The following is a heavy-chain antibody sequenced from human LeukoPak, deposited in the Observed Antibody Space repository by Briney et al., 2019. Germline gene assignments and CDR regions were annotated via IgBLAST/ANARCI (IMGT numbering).Heavy chain of an antibody. CDR1: GGTFSSYA. V-gene: IGHV1-69*04. D-gene: IGHD5-12*01. Sequence: SVKVSCKASGGTFSSYAISWVRQAPGQGLEWMGRIIPILGIANYAQKFQGRVTMTTDTSTSTAYMELRSLRSDDTAVYYCARGGIVATIPFFDYWGQGTLVTVSS. J-gene: IGHJ4*02. CDR3: ARGGIVATIPFFDY. CDR2: IIPILGIA.